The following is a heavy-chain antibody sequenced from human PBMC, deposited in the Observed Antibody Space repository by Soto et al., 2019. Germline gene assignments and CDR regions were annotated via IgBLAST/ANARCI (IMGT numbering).Heavy chain of an antibody. Sequence: QGQLVQSGAEVKKPGASVKVSCKASGYTFTRYGISWVRQAPGQGLEWMGWISGYNGDTNYAQKFQGRVTMTIDTSXRIAYMELRSLTSDDTAVYFCAKNGQPPYYYYGLDVWGQGTTVTVSS. CDR2: ISGYNGDT. D-gene: IGHD2-8*01. CDR3: AKNGQPPYYYYGLDV. V-gene: IGHV1-18*01. J-gene: IGHJ6*02. CDR1: GYTFTRYG.